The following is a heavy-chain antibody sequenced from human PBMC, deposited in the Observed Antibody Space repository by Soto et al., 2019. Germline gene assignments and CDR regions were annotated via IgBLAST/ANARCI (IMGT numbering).Heavy chain of an antibody. Sequence: QGQLVESGGGLVKPGGSLRLSCAASGFSFTDDYMSWIRQPPGKGLEWISYINDRGSLIYYADSVKGRFTISRDNAKNSLYLQMNSLTDEDTAVYYCARVGGEADCWGQGTLVTVSS. J-gene: IGHJ4*02. CDR3: ARVGGEADC. CDR2: INDRGSLI. D-gene: IGHD2-15*01. V-gene: IGHV3-11*01. CDR1: GFSFTDDY.